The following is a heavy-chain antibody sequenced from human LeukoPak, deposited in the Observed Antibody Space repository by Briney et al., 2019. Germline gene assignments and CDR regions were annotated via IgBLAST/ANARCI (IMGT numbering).Heavy chain of an antibody. V-gene: IGHV4-61*02. J-gene: IGHJ6*03. D-gene: IGHD3-3*01. CDR2: IYTSGST. CDR1: GGSISSGSYY. CDR3: ARDFGPSITTINYYYYYYMDV. Sequence: SETLSLTCTVSGGSISSGSYYRSWIRQPAGKGLEWIGRIYTSGSTNYNPSLKSRVTISVDTSKNQFSLKLSSVTAADTAVYYCARDFGPSITTINYYYYYYMDVWGKGTTVTVSS.